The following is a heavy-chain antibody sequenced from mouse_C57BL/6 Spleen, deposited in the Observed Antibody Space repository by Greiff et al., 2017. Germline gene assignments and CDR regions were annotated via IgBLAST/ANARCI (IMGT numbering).Heavy chain of an antibody. D-gene: IGHD1-2*01. CDR1: GFTFSSYA. Sequence: EVNVVESGEGLVKPGGSLKLSCAASGFTFSSYAMSWVRQTPEKRLEWVAYISSGGDYDYYAATVKGRFTISSDNARNTLYLQMSSLKSEDTAMYYCTRDDGAWFAYWGQGTLVTVSA. CDR2: ISSGGDYD. V-gene: IGHV5-9-1*02. J-gene: IGHJ3*01. CDR3: TRDDGAWFAY.